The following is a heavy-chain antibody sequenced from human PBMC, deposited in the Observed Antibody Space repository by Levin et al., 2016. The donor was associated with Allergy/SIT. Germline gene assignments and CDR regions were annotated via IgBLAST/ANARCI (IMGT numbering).Heavy chain of an antibody. CDR3: AKDSRYSFYYYYMDV. CDR2: ISASGGST. J-gene: IGHJ6*02. Sequence: WIRQPPGKGLEWVSGISASGGSTDHADSVKGRFTVSRDNSKNTLYLQMNSLRAEDTAVYYCAKDSRYSFYYYYMDVWGQGTTVTVSS. V-gene: IGHV3-23*01. D-gene: IGHD2/OR15-2a*01.